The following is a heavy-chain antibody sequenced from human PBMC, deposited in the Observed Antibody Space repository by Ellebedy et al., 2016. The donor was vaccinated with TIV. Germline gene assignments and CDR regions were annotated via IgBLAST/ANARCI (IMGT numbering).Heavy chain of an antibody. V-gene: IGHV3-53*01. CDR3: ARDLRMYYCDY. Sequence: GESLKISCAVSGFNVSGHSMTWVRQAPGRGLEWVSLIYSDGITYYADSVKGRFTIARDSSKNTVYLQMNSLRAEDTAVYYCARDLRMYYCDYWGQGTLVTVSS. CDR1: GFNVSGHS. J-gene: IGHJ4*02. CDR2: IYSDGIT.